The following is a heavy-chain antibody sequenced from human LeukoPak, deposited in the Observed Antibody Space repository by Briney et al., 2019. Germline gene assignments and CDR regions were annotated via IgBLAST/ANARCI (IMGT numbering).Heavy chain of an antibody. CDR3: ARGRSPIVVVPAATGHYYYGMDV. D-gene: IGHD2-2*01. CDR2: INHSGST. J-gene: IGHJ6*02. V-gene: IGHV4-34*01. Sequence: SETLSLTCAVYGGSFSSYYWSWIRQPPGKGLEWIGEINHSGSTNYNPSLKSRVTISVDTSKNQFSLKLSSVTAADTAVYYCARGRSPIVVVPAATGHYYYGMDVWGQGTTVTVSS. CDR1: GGSFSSYY.